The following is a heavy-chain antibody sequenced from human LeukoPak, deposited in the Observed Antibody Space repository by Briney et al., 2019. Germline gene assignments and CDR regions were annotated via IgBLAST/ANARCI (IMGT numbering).Heavy chain of an antibody. Sequence: ASVKVSCRASGYTFTRYDINWVRQATGQGLEWMGWMNPKSGNTGHAQKFQGRVTITRDTSATTAYMELSSLRSEDTALYYCVRGSIHYYQSSGYYYADWGQGTLVTVSS. J-gene: IGHJ4*02. D-gene: IGHD3-22*01. CDR3: VRGSIHYYQSSGYYYAD. V-gene: IGHV1-8*03. CDR1: GYTFTRYD. CDR2: MNPKSGNT.